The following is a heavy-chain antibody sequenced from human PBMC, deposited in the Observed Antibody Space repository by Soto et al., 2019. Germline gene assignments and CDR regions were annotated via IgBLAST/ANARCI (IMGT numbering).Heavy chain of an antibody. CDR1: GFTFSSYG. CDR2: ISYDGSNK. D-gene: IGHD1-20*01. V-gene: IGHV3-30*18. J-gene: IGHJ6*02. Sequence: QVQLVESGGGVVQPGRSLRLSCAASGFTFSSYGMNWVRQAPGKGPEWVAVISYDGSNKYYADYVKGRFTISRDNSKNTLYLQMNSLRAEDTAVDYCAKCPWYHWKAVDGMDVWGQGTTVNVSS. CDR3: AKCPWYHWKAVDGMDV.